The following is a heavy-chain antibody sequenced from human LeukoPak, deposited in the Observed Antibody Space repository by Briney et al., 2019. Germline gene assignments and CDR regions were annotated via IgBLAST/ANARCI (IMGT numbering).Heavy chain of an antibody. D-gene: IGHD6-19*01. V-gene: IGHV4-39*01. CDR1: GGSISSSSYY. J-gene: IGHJ4*02. CDR2: IYYSGST. CDR3: ARLAVAGKLDY. Sequence: SSETLSLTCTVSGGSISSSSYYWGWIRQPPGKGLEWIGSIYYSGSTYYNPSLKSRVTISVDTSKNQFSLKLSSVTAADTAVYYCARLAVAGKLDYWGQGTLVTVSS.